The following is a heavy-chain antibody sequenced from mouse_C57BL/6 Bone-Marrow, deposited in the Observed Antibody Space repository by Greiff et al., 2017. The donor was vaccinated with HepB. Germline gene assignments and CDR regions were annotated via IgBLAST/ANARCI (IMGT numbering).Heavy chain of an antibody. V-gene: IGHV15-2*01. CDR2: ILPSIGRT. D-gene: IGHD2-9*01. Sequence: QVQLQQSGSELRSPGSSVKLSCTDFDSDVFPIANMSWVRQKPGHGFEWIGGILPSIGRTIYGEKFEDKATLDADTLSNTAYLELNSLTSEDSAIYFCARETFYGYDAYWYFDVWGTGTTVTVSS. CDR3: ARETFYGYDAYWYFDV. CDR1: DSDVFPIAN. J-gene: IGHJ1*03.